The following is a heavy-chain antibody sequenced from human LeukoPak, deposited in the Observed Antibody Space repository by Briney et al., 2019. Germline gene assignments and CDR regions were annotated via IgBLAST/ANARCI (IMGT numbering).Heavy chain of an antibody. CDR1: GFTFDDYA. D-gene: IGHD3-22*01. CDR2: ISWDGGST. V-gene: IGHV3-43D*03. CDR3: AKDSRTTYDSSGHPDY. Sequence: GGFLRLSCAASGFTFDDYAMHWVRHAPGKGLEWVSLISWDGGSTYYADSVKGRFTISRDNSKNSLYLQMDSLRAEDTALYYCAKDSRTTYDSSGHPDYWGQGTLVTVSS. J-gene: IGHJ4*02.